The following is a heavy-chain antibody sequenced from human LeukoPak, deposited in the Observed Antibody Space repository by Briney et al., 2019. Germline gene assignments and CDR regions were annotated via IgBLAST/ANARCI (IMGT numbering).Heavy chain of an antibody. CDR1: GESFSGYY. CDR3: ARGLIGYCSGGSCHYYFDY. CDR2: INHSGST. V-gene: IGHV4-34*01. J-gene: IGHJ4*02. D-gene: IGHD2-15*01. Sequence: SETLSLTCAVYGESFSGYYWSGIRQPPGKGLEWIGEINHSGSTNYNPSLKSRVTISVDTSKNQFSLKPSSVTAADTAVYYCARGLIGYCSGGSCHYYFDYWGQGTLVTVSS.